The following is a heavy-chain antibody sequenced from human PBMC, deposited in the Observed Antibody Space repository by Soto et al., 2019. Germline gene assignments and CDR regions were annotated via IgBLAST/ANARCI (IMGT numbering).Heavy chain of an antibody. Sequence: GESLKISCDGSGYSFTIYWISWVRQMPGKGLEWMGRIDPSDSYTNYSPSFQGHVTISADKSISTAYLQWSSLKASDTAMYYCARMNYGGNSPWGQGTLVTVSS. J-gene: IGHJ5*02. V-gene: IGHV5-10-1*01. CDR1: GYSFTIYW. CDR2: IDPSDSYT. CDR3: ARMNYGGNSP. D-gene: IGHD4-17*01.